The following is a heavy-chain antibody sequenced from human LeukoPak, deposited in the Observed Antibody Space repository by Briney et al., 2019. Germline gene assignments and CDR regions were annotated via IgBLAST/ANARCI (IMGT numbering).Heavy chain of an antibody. CDR1: GFTFSSYG. CDR2: ISYDGSNK. D-gene: IGHD6-6*01. Sequence: PGGSLRLSCAASGFTFSSYGMHWVRQAPGKGLEWVAVISYDGSNKYYADSVKGRFTISRDNSKNTLYLQMNSLRAEDTAVYYCARDQGSSSSLDYWGQGTLVTVSS. CDR3: ARDQGSSSSLDY. J-gene: IGHJ4*02. V-gene: IGHV3-30*03.